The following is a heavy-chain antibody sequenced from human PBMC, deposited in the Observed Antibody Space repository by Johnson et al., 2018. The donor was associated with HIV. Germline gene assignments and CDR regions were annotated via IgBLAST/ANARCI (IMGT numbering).Heavy chain of an antibody. Sequence: VQLVESGGGLVQPGGSLRLSCAASGFTFSSYDMPWVRQATGKGLEWVSAIGTAGDTYYPGSVQGRFTISRENAKNSLYLPMNSLRSGDTAVDYCSRGGVTGEDHAFDIWGQGTMVTVSS. V-gene: IGHV3-13*01. CDR3: SRGGVTGEDHAFDI. CDR1: GFTFSSYD. J-gene: IGHJ3*02. D-gene: IGHD7-27*01. CDR2: IGTAGDT.